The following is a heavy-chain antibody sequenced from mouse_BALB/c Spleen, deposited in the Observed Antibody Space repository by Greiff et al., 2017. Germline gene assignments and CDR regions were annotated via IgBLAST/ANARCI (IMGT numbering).Heavy chain of an antibody. CDR1: GFTFSSFG. J-gene: IGHJ4*01. V-gene: IGHV5-17*02. CDR3: ARRYEYDVDAMDY. D-gene: IGHD2-4*01. Sequence: EVKLMESGGGLVQPGGSRKLSCAASGFTFSSFGMHWVRQAPEKGLEWVAYISSGSSTIYYADTVKGRFTISRDNPKNTLFLQMTSLRSEDTAMYYCARRYEYDVDAMDYWGQGTSVTVSS. CDR2: ISSGSSTI.